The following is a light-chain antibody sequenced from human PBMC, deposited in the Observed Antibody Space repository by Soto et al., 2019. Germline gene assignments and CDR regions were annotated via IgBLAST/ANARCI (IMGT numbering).Light chain of an antibody. Sequence: QSALTQPASVSGSPGQSITISCTGTSSDVGSYNLVSWYQQHPGNAPKLMIYEVTKRPSVISNRFSGSKSGNTASLTISGLQAEDEAEYYCCSYAGRSTLLFGGGTKLTVL. CDR3: CSYAGRSTLL. V-gene: IGLV2-23*01. CDR2: EVT. J-gene: IGLJ2*01. CDR1: SSDVGSYNL.